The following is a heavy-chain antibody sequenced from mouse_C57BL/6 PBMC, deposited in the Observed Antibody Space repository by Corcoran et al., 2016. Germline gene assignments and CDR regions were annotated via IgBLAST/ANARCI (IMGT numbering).Heavy chain of an antibody. V-gene: IGHV9-3*01. Sequence: QIQLVPSGPELKKPGETVKISCKASGYTFTTYGMSWVKQAPGKGLKWMGWINTYSGVPTYADDFKGRFAFSLETSASTAYLQINNLKNEDTATYCCARFDGYYGFDYWGQGTTLTVSS. CDR1: GYTFTTYG. CDR2: INTYSGVP. J-gene: IGHJ2*01. CDR3: ARFDGYYGFDY. D-gene: IGHD2-3*01.